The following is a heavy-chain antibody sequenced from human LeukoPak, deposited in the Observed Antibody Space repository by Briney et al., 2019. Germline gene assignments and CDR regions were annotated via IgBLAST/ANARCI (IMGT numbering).Heavy chain of an antibody. D-gene: IGHD2-2*01. Sequence: QSGGSLRPSCEASGFTFSNYAMSWVLQAPGKGLEWVSSISGSSDNTNYADSVKGRFTISRDNSKNILYLQMNSLRAEDTAVYYCAKAGEAAAVDYWGQGTLVTVSS. CDR1: GFTFSNYA. V-gene: IGHV3-23*01. CDR2: ISGSSDNT. CDR3: AKAGEAAAVDY. J-gene: IGHJ4*02.